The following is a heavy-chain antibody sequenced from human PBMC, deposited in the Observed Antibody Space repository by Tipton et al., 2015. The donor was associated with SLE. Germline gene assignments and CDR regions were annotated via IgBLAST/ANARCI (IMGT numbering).Heavy chain of an antibody. CDR3: ARLWGYYDSAGFPYYYYGMDV. D-gene: IGHD3-22*01. V-gene: IGHV4-30-2*02. CDR2: IYDNGDT. Sequence: TLSLTCTVSGDSVTSGDYSWNWLRQPPGKALEWIGHIYDNGDTSYNPSLKSRVTISVDTSKNQFSLKLSSVTAADTAVYYCARLWGYYDSAGFPYYYYGMDVWGQGTAVTVSS. J-gene: IGHJ6*02. CDR1: GDSVTSGDYS.